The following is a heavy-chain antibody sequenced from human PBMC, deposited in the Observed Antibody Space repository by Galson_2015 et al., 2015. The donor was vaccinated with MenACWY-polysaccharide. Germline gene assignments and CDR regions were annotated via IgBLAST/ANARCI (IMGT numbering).Heavy chain of an antibody. D-gene: IGHD2-15*01. Sequence: SVKGSCKASGYTFIRFGITWVRQAPGHGLEWMGWIKTYNGDTNAEDKFQGRVTMTTDTSTNTAYMELRNLRSDDTAVYYCARGPPGYAGSWHPLQYWGQGTLVTVSA. CDR1: GYTFIRFG. CDR3: ARGPPGYAGSWHPLQY. CDR2: IKTYNGDT. J-gene: IGHJ4*02. V-gene: IGHV1-18*01.